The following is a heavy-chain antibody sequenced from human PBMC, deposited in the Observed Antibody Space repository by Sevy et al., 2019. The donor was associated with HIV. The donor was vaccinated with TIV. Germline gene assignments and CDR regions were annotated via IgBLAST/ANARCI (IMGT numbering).Heavy chain of an antibody. CDR2: INPHNGNT. CDR3: AREGTLITMLL. J-gene: IGHJ4*02. V-gene: IGHV1-18*01. Sequence: ASVKVSCKASGYTFNNFGISWVRQAPGQGLEWMGWINPHNGNTKYAQKLQDRVTMTKDKSTSTAYMELGSLRSDDTAVYYCAREGTLITMLLWGQGTLVTVSS. CDR1: GYTFNNFG. D-gene: IGHD3-10*02.